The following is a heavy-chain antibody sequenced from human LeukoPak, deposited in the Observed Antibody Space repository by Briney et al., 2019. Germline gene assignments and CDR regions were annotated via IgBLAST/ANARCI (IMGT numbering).Heavy chain of an antibody. D-gene: IGHD6-6*01. J-gene: IGHJ4*02. V-gene: IGHV3-7*01. CDR2: IKQDGSEK. Sequence: GGSLRLSCVASGFTFGSYWMSWVRQAPGKGLEWVANIKQDGSEKYYVDSVKGRFTISRDNAKNSLYLQMNSLRAEDTAVYYCARAIGVAASDYWGQGTLVTVSS. CDR3: ARAIGVAASDY. CDR1: GFTFGSYW.